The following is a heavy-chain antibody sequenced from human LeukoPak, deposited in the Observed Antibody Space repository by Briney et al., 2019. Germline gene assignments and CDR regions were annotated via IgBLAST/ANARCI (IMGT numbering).Heavy chain of an antibody. J-gene: IGHJ5*02. CDR2: ISYDGSNK. CDR1: GFTFSSYG. CDR3: WGPIYP. Sequence: GGSLRLSCAASGFTFSSYGMHWVRQAPGKGLEWVAVISYDGSNKYYADSVKGRFTISRDNSKNTLYLQMNSLRVEDTAVYYFWGPIYPWGQGTLVSVSS. D-gene: IGHD3-16*01. V-gene: IGHV3-30*03.